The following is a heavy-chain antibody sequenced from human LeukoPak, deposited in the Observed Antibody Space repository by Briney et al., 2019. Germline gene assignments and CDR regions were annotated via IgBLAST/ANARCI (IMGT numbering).Heavy chain of an antibody. J-gene: IGHJ4*02. D-gene: IGHD6-19*01. CDR1: GGSISSYC. V-gene: IGHV4-4*07. Sequence: SETLSLTCTVSGGSISSYCWSCIRQPAGKGLEWIGRICTSGSTNYSPSLKSRVTMSVDTSKNQFSLKLSSVTAADTAVYYRAEGGQWLRGWGQGTLVTVSA. CDR3: AEGGQWLRG. CDR2: ICTSGST.